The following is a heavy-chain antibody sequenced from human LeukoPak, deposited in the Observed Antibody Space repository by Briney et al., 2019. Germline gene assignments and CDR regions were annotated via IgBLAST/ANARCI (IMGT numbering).Heavy chain of an antibody. J-gene: IGHJ4*02. CDR2: ISSNGGST. V-gene: IGHV3-64*04. CDR1: GFTFSSYA. D-gene: IGHD3-16*02. CDR3: AKDRGREVPYYFDY. Sequence: PGGSLRLSCSASGFTFSSYAMHWVRQAPGKGLEYVSAISSNGGSTYYADSVKGRFTISRDNSKNTLYLQMNSLRAEDTAVYYCAKDRGREVPYYFDYWGQGTLVTVSS.